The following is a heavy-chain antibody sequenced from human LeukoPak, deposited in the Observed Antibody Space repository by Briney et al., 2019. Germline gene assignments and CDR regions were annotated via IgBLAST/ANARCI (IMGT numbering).Heavy chain of an antibody. V-gene: IGHV5-51*01. CDR2: VYPGDSDT. CDR3: ARLPKDYYYGMDV. Sequence: GESLKISCKASGYTFSNYWIGWVRQMPGKGLEWMGIVYPGDSDTRYSPSFQGQVTISADKSINTAYLRWSSLKASDTAMYYCARLPKDYYYGMDVWGQGTTVTVSS. CDR1: GYTFSNYW. J-gene: IGHJ6*02.